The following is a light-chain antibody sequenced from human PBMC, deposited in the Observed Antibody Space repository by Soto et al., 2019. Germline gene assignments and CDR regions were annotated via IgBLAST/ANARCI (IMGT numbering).Light chain of an antibody. CDR2: HVT. CDR1: SSDVGNGYDS. CDR3: CSLTTSHTYV. V-gene: IGLV2-14*03. Sequence: QSALTQPASVSGSPGQSITISCTGTSSDVGNGYDSVSWYQQHPGKAPKLMIYHVTYRPSGVSNRYSGSKSGNSASLTISGLQADDEADYYCCSLTTSHTYVFGSGTKVTVL. J-gene: IGLJ1*01.